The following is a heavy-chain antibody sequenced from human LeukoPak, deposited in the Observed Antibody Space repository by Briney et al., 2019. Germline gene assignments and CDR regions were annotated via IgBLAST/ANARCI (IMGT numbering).Heavy chain of an antibody. CDR2: INPNSGGT. CDR1: GYTFTGYY. J-gene: IGHJ4*02. D-gene: IGHD2-2*01. V-gene: IGHV1-2*02. Sequence: GASVKLSCKASGYTFTGYYMRWVRQAPGQGLEWMGWINPNSGGTNYAQKFQGRVTMTRDTSISTAYMELSRLRSDDTAVYYCARVSTSCCYEIDYWGQGTLVTVSS. CDR3: ARVSTSCCYEIDY.